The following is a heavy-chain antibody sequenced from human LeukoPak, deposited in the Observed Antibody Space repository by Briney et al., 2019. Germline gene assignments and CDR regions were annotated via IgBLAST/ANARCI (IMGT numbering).Heavy chain of an antibody. CDR2: IYYSGST. D-gene: IGHD1-20*01. J-gene: IGHJ4*02. V-gene: IGHV4-39*07. CDR3: ARGRGYSWNGEDYFDY. CDR1: GGSISSSSYY. Sequence: SETLSLTCTVSGGSISSSSYYWGWIRQPPGKGLEWIGSIYYSGSTYYNPSLKSRVTISVDTSKNQFSLKLSSVTAADTAVYYCARGRGYSWNGEDYFDYWGQGTLVTVSS.